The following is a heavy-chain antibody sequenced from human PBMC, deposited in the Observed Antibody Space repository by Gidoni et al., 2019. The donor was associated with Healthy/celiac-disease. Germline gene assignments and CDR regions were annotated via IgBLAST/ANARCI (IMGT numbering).Heavy chain of an antibody. J-gene: IGHJ4*02. Sequence: QVQLVESGGGVVPPGRSLSLSCAASGFTFSSSGMHWVRQAPGKGLEWVAVISYDGSNKYYADSVKGRFTISRDNSKNTLYLQMNSLRAEDTAVYYCATGYYYDSSGYYYWGQGTLVTVSS. D-gene: IGHD3-22*01. CDR1: GFTFSSSG. CDR3: ATGYYYDSSGYYY. CDR2: ISYDGSNK. V-gene: IGHV3-30*03.